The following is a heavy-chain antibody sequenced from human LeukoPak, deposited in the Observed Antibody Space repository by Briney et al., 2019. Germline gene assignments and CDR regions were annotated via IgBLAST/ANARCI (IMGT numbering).Heavy chain of an antibody. CDR3: AREVGYYDILTGKIDY. CDR1: GFTFSSYS. CDR2: ISSSSSYI. D-gene: IGHD3-9*01. Sequence: PGGSLRLSCAASGFTFSSYSMNWVRQAPGKGLEWGSSISSSSSYIYYADPVKGRFTISRDNAKNSLYLQMNSLRAEDTAVYYCAREVGYYDILTGKIDYWGQGTLVTVSS. V-gene: IGHV3-21*01. J-gene: IGHJ4*02.